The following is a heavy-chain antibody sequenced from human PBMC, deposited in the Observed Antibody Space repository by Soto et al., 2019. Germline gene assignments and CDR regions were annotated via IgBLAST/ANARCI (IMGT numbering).Heavy chain of an antibody. CDR2: ISGSGGST. J-gene: IGHJ3*02. CDR3: AKDRRDLREFGPDAFDI. Sequence: GGSLRLSCAASGFTFSSYAMSWVRQAPGKGLEWVSAISGSGGSTYYADSVKGRFTISRDNSKNTLYLQMNSLRAEDTAVYYCAKDRRDLREFGPDAFDIWGQGTMVTVSS. CDR1: GFTFSSYA. V-gene: IGHV3-23*01. D-gene: IGHD3-10*01.